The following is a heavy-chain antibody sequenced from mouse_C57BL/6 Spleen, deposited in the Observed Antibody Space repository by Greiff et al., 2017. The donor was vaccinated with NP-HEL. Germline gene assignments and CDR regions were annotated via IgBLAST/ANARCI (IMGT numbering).Heavy chain of an antibody. D-gene: IGHD2-4*01. Sequence: EVKLVESGGGLVKPGGSLKLSCAASGFTFSSYTMSWVRQTPEKRLEWVATISGGGGNTYYPDSVKGRFTISRDNAKNTLYLQMSSLRSEDTALYYCARAGGLRLYYAMDYWGQGTSVTVSS. CDR1: GFTFSSYT. V-gene: IGHV5-9*01. CDR2: ISGGGGNT. J-gene: IGHJ4*01. CDR3: ARAGGLRLYYAMDY.